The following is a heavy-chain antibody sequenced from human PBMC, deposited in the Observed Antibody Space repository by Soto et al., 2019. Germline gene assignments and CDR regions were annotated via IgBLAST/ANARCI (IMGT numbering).Heavy chain of an antibody. J-gene: IGHJ6*02. Sequence: QVQLVQSGAEEKKPGASVKVSCKASGYTFTSYAMHWVRQAPGQRLEWMGWINAGNGNTKYSQKFQGRVTITRDTSASTAYMELSSLRAEDTAVYYCARAGYPGVYYYYGMDVWGQGTTVTVSS. V-gene: IGHV1-3*05. CDR1: GYTFTSYA. D-gene: IGHD1-1*01. CDR3: ARAGYPGVYYYYGMDV. CDR2: INAGNGNT.